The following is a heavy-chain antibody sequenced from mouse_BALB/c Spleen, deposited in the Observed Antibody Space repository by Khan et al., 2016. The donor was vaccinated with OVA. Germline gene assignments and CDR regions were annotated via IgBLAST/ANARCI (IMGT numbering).Heavy chain of an antibody. V-gene: IGHV3-2*02. J-gene: IGHJ2*01. CDR1: GYSITSDYA. CDR3: ARSIMAN. Sequence: EVQLQESGPGLVKPSQSLSLTCTVTGYSITSDYAWNWIRQFPGNKLEWMGYISYSGGTSYNPSLKSRISITRDTSKNQFFLQLNSVTTEDTATYYCARSIMANWGQGTTLTVSS. CDR2: ISYSGGT.